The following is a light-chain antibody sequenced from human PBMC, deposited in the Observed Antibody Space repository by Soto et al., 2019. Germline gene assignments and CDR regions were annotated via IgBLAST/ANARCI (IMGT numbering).Light chain of an antibody. CDR2: GAS. CDR1: QSVSSN. CDR3: QQYNNWLRT. V-gene: IGKV3-15*01. Sequence: EIVMTQSPATLSXXPXXXXTXXXWASQSVSSNLAWYQQKPGQAPRLLIYGASTRATGIPARFSGSGSGTEFTLTISSLQSEDFAVYYCQQYNNWLRTFGQGTKVDIK. J-gene: IGKJ1*01.